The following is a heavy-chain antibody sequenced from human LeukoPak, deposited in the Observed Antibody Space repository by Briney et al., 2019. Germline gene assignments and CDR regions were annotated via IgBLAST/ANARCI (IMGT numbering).Heavy chain of an antibody. J-gene: IGHJ4*02. Sequence: PGGSLRLSCAASGFTFSSHGMNWVRQAPGKGLEWVPGITGGGTTYYADSVKGRVTISRDNSKNTLYLQMNSLRAEDTAVYYCAKDRHWLALDDWGQGTLVTVSS. CDR3: AKDRHWLALDD. CDR1: GFTFSSHG. D-gene: IGHD6-19*01. CDR2: ITGGGTT. V-gene: IGHV3-23*01.